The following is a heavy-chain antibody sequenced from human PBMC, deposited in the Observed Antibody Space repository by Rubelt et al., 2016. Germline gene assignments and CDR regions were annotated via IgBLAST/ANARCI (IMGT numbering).Heavy chain of an antibody. CDR2: ISTSSAFT. Sequence: EVQLVESGGGLVQPGGSLRLSCAASGFTFSSFAMSWVRQAPGKGLEWVSYISTSSAFTDYADSVKGRFTISRDNAKNSLFLQMNSLRAEDTAVYYCATQGTYCSSTNCYVSYWGQGTLVTVSS. CDR1: GFTFSSFA. D-gene: IGHD2-2*01. V-gene: IGHV3-48*04. CDR3: ATQGTYCSSTNCYVSY. J-gene: IGHJ4*02.